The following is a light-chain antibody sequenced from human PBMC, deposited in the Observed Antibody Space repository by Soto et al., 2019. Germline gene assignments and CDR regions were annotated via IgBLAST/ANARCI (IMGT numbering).Light chain of an antibody. CDR3: QQYNNWPRT. Sequence: EILMTQSPATLSVSPGERATLSFRASQSVGSNLAWYQQKPGQAPRLLIYAASTRASGFPARFSGGGSGTEFTLTISSLQSEDFAVYYCQQYNNWPRTFGQGTKVDI. CDR2: AAS. V-gene: IGKV3-15*01. J-gene: IGKJ1*01. CDR1: QSVGSN.